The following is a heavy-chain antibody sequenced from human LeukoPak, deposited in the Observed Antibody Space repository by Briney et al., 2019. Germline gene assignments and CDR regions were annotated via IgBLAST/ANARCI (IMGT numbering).Heavy chain of an antibody. CDR1: GFTFSSYW. CDR2: IKQDGSEK. J-gene: IGHJ4*02. Sequence: GGSLRLSCAASGFTFSSYWMSWVRQAPGKGLEWVANIKQDGSEKYYVDSVKGRFTISRDNAKNSLYLQMNSLRAEDTAVYYCAHLGYSYGRDHDYWGQGTLVTVSS. V-gene: IGHV3-7*03. D-gene: IGHD5-18*01. CDR3: AHLGYSYGRDHDY.